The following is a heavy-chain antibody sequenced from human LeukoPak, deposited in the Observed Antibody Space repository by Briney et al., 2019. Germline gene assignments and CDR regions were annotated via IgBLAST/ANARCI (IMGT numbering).Heavy chain of an antibody. J-gene: IGHJ5*02. V-gene: IGHV1-69*13. CDR3: ARDPRTRYGDYPS. Sequence: ASVTVSCKASGYTFTSYAMHWVRQAPGQRLEWMGGIIPIFGTANYAQKFQGRVTITADESTSTAYMELSSLRSEDTAVYYCARDPRTRYGDYPSWGQGTLVTVSS. D-gene: IGHD4-17*01. CDR1: GYTFTSYA. CDR2: IIPIFGTA.